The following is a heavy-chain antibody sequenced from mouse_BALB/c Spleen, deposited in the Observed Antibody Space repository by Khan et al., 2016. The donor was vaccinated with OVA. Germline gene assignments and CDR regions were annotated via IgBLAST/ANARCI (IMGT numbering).Heavy chain of an antibody. Sequence: DLVMPGAAVTLSCKASGYTFTSYWINWIKQRPGQGLEWLGRIAPGSGSTSYNDMFKGKATLTVDAYSSTAYIQLSSLSSEDSAVYLCARSNYYGSGLYAMDYWGQGTSVTVSS. V-gene: IGHV1S41*01. CDR2: IAPGSGST. D-gene: IGHD1-1*01. J-gene: IGHJ4*01. CDR1: GYTFTSYW. CDR3: ARSNYYGSGLYAMDY.